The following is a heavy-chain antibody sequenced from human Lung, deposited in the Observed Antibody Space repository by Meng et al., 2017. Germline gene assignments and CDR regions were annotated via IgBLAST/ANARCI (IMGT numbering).Heavy chain of an antibody. CDR1: GFTFSRYW. CDR3: AKVDYGDSEYYFDY. CDR2: IKQDGSEK. Sequence: GESLKISCAASGFTFSRYWMSWVRQDPGKGLEWVANIKQDGSEKYYVDSVKGRFTISRDNSKNTLYLQMNSLGAEDTAVYYCAKVDYGDSEYYFDYWGQGTLVTVSS. D-gene: IGHD4-17*01. V-gene: IGHV3-7*03. J-gene: IGHJ4*02.